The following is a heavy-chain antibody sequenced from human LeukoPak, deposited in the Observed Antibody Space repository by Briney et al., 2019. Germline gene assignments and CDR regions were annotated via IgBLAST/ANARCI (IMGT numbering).Heavy chain of an antibody. D-gene: IGHD5-18*01. Sequence: PSETLSLTCAVYGGSFSGYYWSWIRQPPGQGREWIGEINHSGSTNYNPSLKSRVTISVDTSKNQFSLTLISVTAADTAVYYCARDVDTFFDYWGRGTLVTVSS. CDR1: GGSFSGYY. J-gene: IGHJ4*02. CDR2: INHSGST. V-gene: IGHV4-34*01. CDR3: ARDVDTFFDY.